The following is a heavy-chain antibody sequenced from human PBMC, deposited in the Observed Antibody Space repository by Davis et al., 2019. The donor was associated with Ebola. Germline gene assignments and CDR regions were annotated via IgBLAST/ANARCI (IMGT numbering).Heavy chain of an antibody. CDR3: ATGGSTSEL. CDR2: MNPNSGNT. V-gene: IGHV1-8*01. CDR1: GYTFTSYD. J-gene: IGHJ4*02. Sequence: AASVKVSCKASGYTFTSYDINWVRQATGQGLEWMGWMNPNSGNTGYAQKLQGRVTMTTDTSTSTAYMELSSLRSEDTAVYYCATGGSTSELWGQGTLVTVSS. D-gene: IGHD2-2*01.